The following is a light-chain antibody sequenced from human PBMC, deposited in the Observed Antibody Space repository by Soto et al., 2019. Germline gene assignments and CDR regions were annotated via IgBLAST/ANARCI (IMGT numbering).Light chain of an antibody. J-gene: IGKJ4*01. CDR1: QVISNY. CDR3: QKYNSAPHT. Sequence: DIQMTQSPSSLSASVGDRVIITCRASQVISNYLAWYQQKPGKVPKLLIYAASTLQSGVPSRFSGSGSGTDFTLTISSLQPEDVATYYCQKYNSAPHTFGGGTKVEIK. V-gene: IGKV1-27*01. CDR2: AAS.